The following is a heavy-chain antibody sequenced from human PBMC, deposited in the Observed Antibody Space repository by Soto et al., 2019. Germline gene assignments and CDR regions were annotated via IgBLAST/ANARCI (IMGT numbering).Heavy chain of an antibody. CDR3: AKGLWFGELPFDVFDI. D-gene: IGHD3-10*01. J-gene: IGHJ3*02. CDR1: GFTFSNYG. Sequence: QVQLVESGGGVVQPGRSLRLSCAASGFTFSNYGMHWVRQAPGKGLVWVAVISYDGSNKYYADSVKGRFTISRDNSKNTLYLQMNSLRAEDTAVYYCAKGLWFGELPFDVFDIWGQGTMVTVSS. CDR2: ISYDGSNK. V-gene: IGHV3-30*18.